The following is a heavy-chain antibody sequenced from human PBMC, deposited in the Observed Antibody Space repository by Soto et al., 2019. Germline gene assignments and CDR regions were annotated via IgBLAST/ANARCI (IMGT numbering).Heavy chain of an antibody. J-gene: IGHJ3*02. V-gene: IGHV1-2*02. CDR1: GYPVTAYY. D-gene: IGHD3-3*01. Sequence: QLHLVQSGAVVKKPGASVTVSCSASGYPVTAYYMHWVRQAPGRGLEWMGGINPATGAAKYTQTFQGRVTMTRDTSTSTVFMALRGLTSADTAVFYCARGGGVGVAGSAAFDMWGQGTLVTVSS. CDR2: INPATGAA. CDR3: ARGGGVGVAGSAAFDM.